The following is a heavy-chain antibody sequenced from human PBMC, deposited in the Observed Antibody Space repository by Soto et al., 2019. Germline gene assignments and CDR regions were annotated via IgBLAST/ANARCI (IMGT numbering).Heavy chain of an antibody. CDR1: GYSFTSYW. D-gene: IGHD3-10*01. CDR3: ARHSSDYYGSGSRSHRMDV. J-gene: IGHJ6*02. CDR2: IDPSDSYT. Sequence: PGESLKISCNGSGYSFTSYWISWVRQMPGKGLEWMGRIDPSDSYTNYSPSFQGHVTISADKSISTAYLQWSSLKASDTAMYYCARHSSDYYGSGSRSHRMDVWGQGTTGTVS. V-gene: IGHV5-10-1*01.